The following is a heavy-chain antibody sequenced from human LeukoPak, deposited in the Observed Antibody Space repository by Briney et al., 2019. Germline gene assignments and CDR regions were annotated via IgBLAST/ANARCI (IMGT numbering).Heavy chain of an antibody. CDR2: IYSGGST. V-gene: IGHV3-66*01. D-gene: IGHD1-26*01. CDR3: AGSGSYSYYYYYMDV. CDR1: GFTVSSNY. J-gene: IGHJ6*03. Sequence: GGSLRLSCAASGFTVSSNYMSWVRQAPGKGLEWVSVIYSGGSTYYADSVKGRFTISRDNSKNTLYLQMNSLRAEDTAVYYCAGSGSYSYYYYYMDVWGKGTTVTISS.